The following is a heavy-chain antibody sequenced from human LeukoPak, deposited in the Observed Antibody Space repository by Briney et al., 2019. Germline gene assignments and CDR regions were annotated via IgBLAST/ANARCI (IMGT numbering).Heavy chain of an antibody. J-gene: IGHJ4*02. CDR3: ARVRHGGDY. CDR2: ISAGADVI. V-gene: IGHV3-21*01. CDR1: GFSFRDYP. D-gene: IGHD3-10*01. Sequence: GGSLRLSCEAAGFSFRDYPMGWVRRASGKRLEWVSGISAGADVIFYADPVKGRFTISRDNAKNSLYLQMNSLRAEDTAVYYCARVRHGGDYWGQGTLVTVSS.